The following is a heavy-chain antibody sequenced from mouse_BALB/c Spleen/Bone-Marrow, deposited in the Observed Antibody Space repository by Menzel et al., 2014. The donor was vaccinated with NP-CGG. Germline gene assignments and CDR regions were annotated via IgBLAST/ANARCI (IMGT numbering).Heavy chain of an antibody. V-gene: IGHV1-26*01. J-gene: IGHJ4*01. CDR2: INPNTDET. Sequence: EVKLLESGPELVKPGASVRMSCKASGYTFTDYYMKWMKQSHGKSLEWIGDINPNTDETLYNHNFKDKATLSVDKSSSAAYMQLNSLTSEDSAVYYCARSRAMDYWGQGTSVTVSS. CDR3: ARSRAMDY. CDR1: GYTFTDYY.